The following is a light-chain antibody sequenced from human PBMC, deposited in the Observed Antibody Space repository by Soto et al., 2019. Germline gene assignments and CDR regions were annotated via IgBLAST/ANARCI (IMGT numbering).Light chain of an antibody. V-gene: IGLV1-36*01. CDR3: ASWDDTLSGVV. J-gene: IGLJ3*02. CDR2: YDD. CDR1: SSNIGNNA. Sequence: QSVLTQPPSVSGAPGQRVTISCSGSSSNIGNNAVNWYQQLPGKAPRALIYYDDLLPSGVSKRFSGSKSGISVSLAISGLQSDDEADYYCASWDDTLSGVVFGGGTKLTVL.